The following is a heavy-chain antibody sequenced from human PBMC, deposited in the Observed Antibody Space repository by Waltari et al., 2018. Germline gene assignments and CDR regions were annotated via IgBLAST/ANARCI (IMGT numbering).Heavy chain of an antibody. CDR3: AREFGTIARFDY. Sequence: EVQLVESGGGLVQPGGSLRLSCVASGYTFSDHTIIWVRQAPGKGLEWISYIRGNSVYIYYADSVKVRFIVSRDNAQNTAFLQMNTLRAEDTAVYYCAREFGTIARFDYWGQGTLVAVSS. J-gene: IGHJ4*02. D-gene: IGHD3-16*01. V-gene: IGHV3-48*01. CDR2: IRGNSVYI. CDR1: GYTFSDHT.